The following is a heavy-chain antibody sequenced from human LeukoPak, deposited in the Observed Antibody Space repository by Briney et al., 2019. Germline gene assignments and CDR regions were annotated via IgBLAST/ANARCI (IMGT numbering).Heavy chain of an antibody. D-gene: IGHD2-8*01. CDR3: ARSRGYCTNAVCYTKAHFDY. CDR1: GFTFSSYA. J-gene: IGHJ4*02. CDR2: ISGSGGST. Sequence: WGSLRLSCAASGFTFSSYAMSWVRQAPGKGLEWVSAISGSGGSTYYADSVKGRFTISRDNSKNTLYLQMNSLRAEDTAVYYCARSRGYCTNAVCYTKAHFDYWGQGTLVTVSS. V-gene: IGHV3-23*01.